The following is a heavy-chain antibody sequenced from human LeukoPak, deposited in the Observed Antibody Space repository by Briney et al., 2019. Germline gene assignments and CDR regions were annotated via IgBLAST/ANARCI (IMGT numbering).Heavy chain of an antibody. CDR3: AREVGRGLFDY. CDR2: IYHSGST. V-gene: IGHV4-4*02. Sequence: PSETLSLTCAVSGGSINSSNWWSWVRQPPGKGLEWIGEIYHSGSTKYNPSLKSRVTISVDKSKNQFSLKLSSVTAADTAAYYCAREVGRGLFDYWGQGTLVTVSS. CDR1: GGSINSSNW. D-gene: IGHD1-26*01. J-gene: IGHJ4*02.